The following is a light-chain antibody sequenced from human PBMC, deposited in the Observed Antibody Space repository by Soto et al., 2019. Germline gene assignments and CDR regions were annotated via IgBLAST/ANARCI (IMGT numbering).Light chain of an antibody. CDR3: AAWDDSLNGPV. Sequence: QSVLTQPPSVSGAPGQRVTISCTGSSSNIGAGYDVHWYQQRPGTAPKLLIYSNHQRPSGVPDRFSGSKSGTSASLTISGLRSEDEGDYYCAAWDDSLNGPVFGGGTKLTVL. J-gene: IGLJ2*01. CDR2: SNH. V-gene: IGLV1-40*01. CDR1: SSNIGAGYD.